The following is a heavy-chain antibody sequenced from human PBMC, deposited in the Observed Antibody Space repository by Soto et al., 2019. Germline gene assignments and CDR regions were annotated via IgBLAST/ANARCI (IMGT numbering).Heavy chain of an antibody. V-gene: IGHV3-53*01. CDR3: ARHRHPRGTVGATSPLDP. CDR2: HYSGGST. CDR1: VFSVSSNY. D-gene: IGHD1-26*01. J-gene: IGHJ5*02. Sequence: PGGCLRLSCAISVFSVSSNYLIWVRQAPGKGLEWVSVHYSGGSTYYADSVQGRFTISRDKSNNTLYLQMRRVRAEDTAVYFCARHRHPRGTVGATSPLDPWGQGTQVTVSS.